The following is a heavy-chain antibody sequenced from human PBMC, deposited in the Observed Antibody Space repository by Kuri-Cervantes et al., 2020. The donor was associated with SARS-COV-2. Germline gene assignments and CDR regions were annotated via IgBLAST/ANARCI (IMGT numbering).Heavy chain of an antibody. V-gene: IGHV1-24*01. J-gene: IGHJ4*02. CDR2: FDPEDGET. CDR1: GGTFSSYA. Sequence: ASVKVSCKASGGTFSSYAISWVRQAPGKGLEWMGGFDPEDGETIYAQKFQGRVTMTEDTSTDTAYMELSSLRSEDTAVYYCATPPIYCSSTRCFDYWGQGTLVTVSS. D-gene: IGHD2-2*01. CDR3: ATPPIYCSSTRCFDY.